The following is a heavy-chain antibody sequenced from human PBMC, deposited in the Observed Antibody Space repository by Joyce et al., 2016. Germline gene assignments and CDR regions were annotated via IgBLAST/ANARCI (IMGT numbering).Heavy chain of an antibody. Sequence: EVQLVESGGGLVQPGGSLRLSGAASGFSFNTYSINWVRQAPGKGLELCSYIRASSGTIYYADSVKGRFTISRDNAKNSVDLQMNSRRDEDTAVYYCARVGRTGYTCDYWGQGTLVTVSS. CDR1: GFSFNTYS. V-gene: IGHV3-48*02. D-gene: IGHD5-24*01. CDR2: IRASSGTI. CDR3: ARVGRTGYTCDY. J-gene: IGHJ4*02.